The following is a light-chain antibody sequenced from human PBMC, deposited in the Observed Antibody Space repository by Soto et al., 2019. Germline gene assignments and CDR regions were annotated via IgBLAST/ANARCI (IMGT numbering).Light chain of an antibody. J-gene: IGLJ3*02. Sequence: QPVLSQPPSASGSPGQSVTISCTGTSSDVGGYNFVSWYQQHPGKDPKTVIYEVIKRPSGVPDRFSGSKSGNTASLTVSGLQAEDEADYYCSSFGGGNKVLFGGGTKLTVL. CDR3: SSFGGGNKVL. V-gene: IGLV2-8*01. CDR2: EVI. CDR1: SSDVGGYNF.